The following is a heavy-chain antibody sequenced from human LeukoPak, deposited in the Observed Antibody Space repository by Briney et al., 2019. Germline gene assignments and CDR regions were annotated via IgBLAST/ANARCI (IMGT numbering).Heavy chain of an antibody. CDR3: AKDMGHYYDSSGYSAAFDI. D-gene: IGHD3-22*01. J-gene: IGHJ3*02. CDR2: ISWNSGSI. V-gene: IGHV3-9*01. Sequence: GGSLRLSCAASGSTFDDYAMHWVRQAPGKGLEWVSGISWNSGSIGYADSVKGRFTISRDNAKNSLYLQMNSLRAEDTALYYCAKDMGHYYDSSGYSAAFDIWGQGTMVTVSS. CDR1: GSTFDDYA.